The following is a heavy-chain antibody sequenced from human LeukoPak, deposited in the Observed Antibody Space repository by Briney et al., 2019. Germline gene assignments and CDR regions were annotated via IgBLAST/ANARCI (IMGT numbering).Heavy chain of an antibody. CDR2: MNPNSGNT. J-gene: IGHJ6*03. CDR3: ARAPGNWNYESNYYYYYMDV. Sequence: VASVKVSCKASGYTFTSYDINWVRQATGQGLEWMGWMNPNSGNTGYAQKFQGRVTITRNTSISTAYMELSSLRSEDTAVYYCARAPGNWNYESNYYYYYMDVWGKGTTVTVSS. D-gene: IGHD1-7*01. V-gene: IGHV1-8*03. CDR1: GYTFTSYD.